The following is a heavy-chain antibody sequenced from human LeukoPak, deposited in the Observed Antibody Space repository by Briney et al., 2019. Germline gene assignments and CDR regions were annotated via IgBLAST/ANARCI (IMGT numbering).Heavy chain of an antibody. V-gene: IGHV3-53*01. CDR1: GLIVSTNY. D-gene: IGHD1-1*01. CDR3: VRLEQGNYFDN. J-gene: IGHJ4*02. CDR2: IYSGGST. Sequence: PGGSLRLSCAASGLIVSTNYMIWVRQAPGKGLEWVSVIYSGGSTYYGDSVKGRFTISRDNSKNTLYLQMNSLRDEDTAVYYCVRLEQGNYFDNWGQGTLVTVSS.